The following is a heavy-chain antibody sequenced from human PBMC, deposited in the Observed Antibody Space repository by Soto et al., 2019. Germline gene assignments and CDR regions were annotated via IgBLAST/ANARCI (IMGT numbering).Heavy chain of an antibody. J-gene: IGHJ4*02. V-gene: IGHV4-4*02. CDR3: ARSLVWYAIDY. CDR2: MSHIGSV. D-gene: IGHD6-13*01. Sequence: QVLLQESGPGLVQPSGTLSLSCVVSGVSIGSNSYLGWVRQPPGRGLEWLGDMSHIGSVNYNPSLKSRVTISMDKSQKQFSLKLNSVTAADTAVYYCARSLVWYAIDYWGQGTLVIVSS. CDR1: GVSIGSNSY.